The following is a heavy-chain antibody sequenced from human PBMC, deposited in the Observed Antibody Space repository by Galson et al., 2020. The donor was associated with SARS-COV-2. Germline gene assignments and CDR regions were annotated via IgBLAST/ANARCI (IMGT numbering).Heavy chain of an antibody. CDR1: GFTFDDYA. CDR2: ISWNSGSI. D-gene: IGHD3-16*01. V-gene: IGHV3-9*01. Sequence: SLKISCSASGFTFDDYAMHWVRQAPGKGLEWVSGISWNSGSIGYADSVKGRFTISRDNAKNSLYLQMNSLRAEDTALYYCAKMGVLDRDVYNFDYWGQGTLVTVSS. J-gene: IGHJ4*02. CDR3: AKMGVLDRDVYNFDY.